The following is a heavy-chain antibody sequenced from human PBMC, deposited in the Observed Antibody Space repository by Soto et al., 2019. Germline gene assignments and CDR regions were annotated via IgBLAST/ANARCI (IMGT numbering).Heavy chain of an antibody. Sequence: SETLSLTCTVSGGSISSYYWSWIRQPPGKGLEWIGYIYYSGSTNYNPSLKSRVTISVDTSKNQFSLKLSSVTAADTAVYYCARESPGGFPPISKDYYYYMDVWGKGTTVTVSS. V-gene: IGHV4-59*01. D-gene: IGHD3-10*01. CDR1: GGSISSYY. CDR2: IYYSGST. CDR3: ARESPGGFPPISKDYYYYMDV. J-gene: IGHJ6*03.